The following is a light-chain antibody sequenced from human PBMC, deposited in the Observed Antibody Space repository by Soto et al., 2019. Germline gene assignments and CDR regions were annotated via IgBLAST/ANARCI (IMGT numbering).Light chain of an antibody. CDR3: STFASSNTWV. V-gene: IGLV2-8*01. CDR2: EVT. CDR1: SSDVGAYNY. J-gene: IGLJ3*02. Sequence: QSVLTQPPSASGSPGQSVTISCTGTSSDVGAYNYVSWYQQHAGKAPKFVIYEVTNRPSGVPDRFSGSKSANTSSLTVSGLQAEDEADYYCSTFASSNTWVFGGGTKLTVL.